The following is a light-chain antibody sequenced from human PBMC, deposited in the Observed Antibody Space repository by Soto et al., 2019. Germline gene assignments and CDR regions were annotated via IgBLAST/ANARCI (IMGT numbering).Light chain of an antibody. CDR2: GNI. J-gene: IGLJ2*01. CDR3: QSYDSSLSVHVV. CDR1: SSNIGAGYD. Sequence: QSVLTQPPSVSGALGQRVTISCTGSSSNIGAGYDVHWYQQLPGTAPKLLIYGNINRPSGVPDRFSGSKSGTSASLAITGLQAEDEADYYCQSYDSSLSVHVVFGGGTKLTVL. V-gene: IGLV1-40*01.